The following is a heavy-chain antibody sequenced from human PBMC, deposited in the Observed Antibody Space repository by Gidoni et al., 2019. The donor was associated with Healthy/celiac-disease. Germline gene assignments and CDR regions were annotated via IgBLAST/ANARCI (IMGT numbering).Heavy chain of an antibody. V-gene: IGHV5-51*01. CDR3: ARQGYDYVWGSYRLDAFDI. CDR1: GYSFTSYW. Sequence: EVQLVQSGAEVKKPGESLKISCQGSGYSFTSYWIGWVRQMPGKGLEWMGIIYPGDSDTRDSPSFQGQVTISADKSISTAYLQWSSLKASDTAMYYCARQGYDYVWGSYRLDAFDIWGQGTMVTVSS. D-gene: IGHD3-16*02. J-gene: IGHJ3*02. CDR2: IYPGDSDT.